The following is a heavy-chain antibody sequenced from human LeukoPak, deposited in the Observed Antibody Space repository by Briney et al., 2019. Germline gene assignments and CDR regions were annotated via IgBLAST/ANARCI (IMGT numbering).Heavy chain of an antibody. Sequence: VASVKVSCKASGYTFTNYDINWVRQAAGQGLEWMAWMNPKSDNTDYSQKFQGRVTPTRNTSINTAYMELSSLRSDDTAVYYCARGPYCTSTNCLSDFYYYYMDVWGEGTTVTVSS. D-gene: IGHD2-2*01. V-gene: IGHV1-8*02. CDR1: GYTFTNYD. CDR2: MNPKSDNT. CDR3: ARGPYCTSTNCLSDFYYYYMDV. J-gene: IGHJ6*03.